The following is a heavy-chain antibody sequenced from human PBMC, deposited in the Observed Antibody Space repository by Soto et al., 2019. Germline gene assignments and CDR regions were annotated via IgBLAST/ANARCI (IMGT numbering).Heavy chain of an antibody. J-gene: IGHJ6*02. CDR2: INPNSGGT. V-gene: IGHV1-2*04. CDR3: ARERAVAGIFGTYYYYYGMEV. Sequence: GASVKVSCKASGYTFTGYYMHWVRQAPGQGLEWMGWINPNSGGTNYAQKFQGWVTMTRDTSISTAYMELSRLRSDDTAVYYCARERAVAGIFGTYYYYYGMEVWCQGTTVTVA. CDR1: GYTFTGYY. D-gene: IGHD6-19*01.